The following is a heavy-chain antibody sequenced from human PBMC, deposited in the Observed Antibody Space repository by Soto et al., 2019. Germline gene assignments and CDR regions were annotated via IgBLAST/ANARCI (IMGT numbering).Heavy chain of an antibody. CDR1: GFTFSMYG. V-gene: IGHV3-33*01. J-gene: IGHJ4*02. CDR3: ARDRRVIPDANMDY. Sequence: QVQLVESGGGVVQPGSSLRLSCEASGFTFSMYGMHWVRQAPGKGLEWVGVIYSDGSHQYYGDSVKGRFTISRDNSNKMVYLQRTGLILYDSAMYYCARDRRVIPDANMDYSGQGFLVTVSS. D-gene: IGHD2-21*01. CDR2: IYSDGSHQ.